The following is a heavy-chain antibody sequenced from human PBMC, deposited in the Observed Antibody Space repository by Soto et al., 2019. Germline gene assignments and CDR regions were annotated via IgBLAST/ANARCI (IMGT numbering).Heavy chain of an antibody. CDR3: TAGKLYPSLDFDY. Sequence: EVQLVESGGGLVQPGRSLRLSCTASGFTFGDYAMSWVRQAPGKGLEGVGFIRSKAYGVTTEYAASVKGRFTISRDDSKSIADLQMNSLKPEDTAVYYCTAGKLYPSLDFDYWGQGTLVTVSS. CDR1: GFTFGDYA. J-gene: IGHJ4*02. D-gene: IGHD2-8*01. V-gene: IGHV3-49*04. CDR2: IRSKAYGVTT.